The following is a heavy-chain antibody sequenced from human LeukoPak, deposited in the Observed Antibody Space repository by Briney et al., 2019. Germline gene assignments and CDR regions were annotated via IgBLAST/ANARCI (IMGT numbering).Heavy chain of an antibody. CDR1: GGSISSGDYY. Sequence: SQTLSLTCTVSGGSISSGDYYWSWIRQPPGKGLEWIGYIYYSGSTYYNPSLKSRVTISVDKSKNQFSLKLSSVTAADTAVYYCARVRIAVAGTPFDYWGQGTLVTVSS. CDR2: IYYSGST. D-gene: IGHD6-19*01. V-gene: IGHV4-30-4*01. J-gene: IGHJ4*02. CDR3: ARVRIAVAGTPFDY.